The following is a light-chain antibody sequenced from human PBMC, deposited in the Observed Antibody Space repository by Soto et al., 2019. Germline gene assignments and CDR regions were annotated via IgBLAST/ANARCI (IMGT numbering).Light chain of an antibody. CDR1: NIGSKS. Sequence: SYELTQPPSVSVAPGKTARITCGGNNIGSKSVHWYQQKPGQAPVLVIYYDSDRPSGIPERFSGSNSGNTATLTISRVEAGDEADYCCQVWDSSSDHAEFGGGTQLTVL. CDR3: QVWDSSSDHAE. CDR2: YDS. V-gene: IGLV3-21*04. J-gene: IGLJ7*01.